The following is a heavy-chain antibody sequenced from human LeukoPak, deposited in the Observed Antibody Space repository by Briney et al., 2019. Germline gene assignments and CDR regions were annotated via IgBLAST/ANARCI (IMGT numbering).Heavy chain of an antibody. J-gene: IGHJ4*02. Sequence: SETLSLTCAVYGGSFSGYYWSWIRQPPGKGLEWIGEINHSGSTNYKPSLKSRVTISVDTSKNQFSLKLSSVTAADTAVYYCASSGRGYDFWSGYYTYYFDYWGQGTLVTVSS. CDR1: GGSFSGYY. CDR3: ASSGRGYDFWSGYYTYYFDY. D-gene: IGHD3-3*01. CDR2: INHSGST. V-gene: IGHV4-34*01.